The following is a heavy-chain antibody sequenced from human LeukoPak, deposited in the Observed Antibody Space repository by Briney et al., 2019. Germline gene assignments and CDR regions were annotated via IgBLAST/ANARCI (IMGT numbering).Heavy chain of an antibody. V-gene: IGHV3-23*01. CDR1: GFTFSSYA. J-gene: IGHJ4*02. CDR2: ISGSGDST. Sequence: GGSLRLSCAASGFTFSSYAMSWVRQAPGKGLEWVSAISGSGDSTYYADSVKGRFTISRDNSKNTLYLQMNSLRAEDTALYYCAKGQQLLVQGLNTYYSDYWGQGTLVTVSS. D-gene: IGHD6-13*01. CDR3: AKGQQLLVQGLNTYYSDY.